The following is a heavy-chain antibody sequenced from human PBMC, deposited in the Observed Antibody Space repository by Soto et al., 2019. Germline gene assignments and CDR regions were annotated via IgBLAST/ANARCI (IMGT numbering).Heavy chain of an antibody. J-gene: IGHJ4*02. CDR3: ARAVVLGYCSGGSCYDLDH. D-gene: IGHD2-15*01. CDR2: ISVTGNTI. CDR1: GFTLSEYY. Sequence: QVQLVESGGGLVKPGESLRLSCVASGFTLSEYYMAWVRQAPGKGLEWISYISVTGNTIYYADSVKGRVTVSRDNAKNSLYLQMNGLRAEDTAVYYCARAVVLGYCSGGSCYDLDHWGQGALVTVST. V-gene: IGHV3-11*01.